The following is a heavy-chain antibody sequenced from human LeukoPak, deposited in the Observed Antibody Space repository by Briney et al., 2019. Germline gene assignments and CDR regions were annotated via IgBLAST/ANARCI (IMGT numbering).Heavy chain of an antibody. V-gene: IGHV3-9*01. Sequence: GGSLRLSCAVSGFTFDDYAMHWVRQVPGKGLEWVSGINWNSDSIGYADSVKGRFTTSRDDAKNSLYLQMNSLRAEDTAFYYCAINGGGDSGYGNFDYWGQGTLVTVSS. J-gene: IGHJ4*02. CDR2: INWNSDSI. CDR3: AINGGGDSGYGNFDY. CDR1: GFTFDDYA. D-gene: IGHD5-12*01.